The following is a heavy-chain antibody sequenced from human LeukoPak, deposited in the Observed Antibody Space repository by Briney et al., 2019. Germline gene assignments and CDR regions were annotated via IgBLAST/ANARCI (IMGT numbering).Heavy chain of an antibody. CDR2: IWNDGSKQ. D-gene: IGHD3-3*01. Sequence: GGSLRLSCAASGFTFSTYGMDWVRQAPGKGLEWVAVIWNDGSKQYYADSVKGRFTISRDNSKSTLYLQMNSLRAEDTAVYYCARGQGLWVGFWSGYYDLWGQGTLVTVSS. CDR3: ARGQGLWVGFWSGYYDL. CDR1: GFTFSTYG. J-gene: IGHJ4*02. V-gene: IGHV3-33*01.